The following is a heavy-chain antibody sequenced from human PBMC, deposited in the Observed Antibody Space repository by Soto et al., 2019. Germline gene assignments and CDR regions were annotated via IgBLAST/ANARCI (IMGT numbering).Heavy chain of an antibody. CDR1: GYTFTSYA. V-gene: IGHV1-3*01. CDR3: ARGHHGTRATMVRYGMDV. D-gene: IGHD3-10*01. J-gene: IGHJ6*02. CDR2: INAGNGNT. Sequence: QVQLVQSGAEVKKPGASVKVSCKASGYTFTSYAMHWVRQAPGQRLEWMGWINAGNGNTKYSQKFQGRVTITRDTSASTAYMELSSLRSEDTAVYDCARGHHGTRATMVRYGMDVWGQGTTVTVS.